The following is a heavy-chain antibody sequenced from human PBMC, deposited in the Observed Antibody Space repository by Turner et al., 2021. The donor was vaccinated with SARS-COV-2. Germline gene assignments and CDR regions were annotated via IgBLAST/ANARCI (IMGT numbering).Heavy chain of an antibody. CDR2: LSAYNCNT. CDR1: GDSFSSYA. V-gene: IGHV1-18*01. Sequence: QVQLGQSGAEVKKPGASVKVSCKAYGDSFSSYAISWVRQAPGQGLEWMGWLSAYNCNTNYAPKLQGRVTMTTDTSTSTAYMELRSLRSDDTAVYYCAREPFTYYYDSSGNWFDPWGQGTLVTVSS. D-gene: IGHD3-22*01. CDR3: AREPFTYYYDSSGNWFDP. J-gene: IGHJ5*02.